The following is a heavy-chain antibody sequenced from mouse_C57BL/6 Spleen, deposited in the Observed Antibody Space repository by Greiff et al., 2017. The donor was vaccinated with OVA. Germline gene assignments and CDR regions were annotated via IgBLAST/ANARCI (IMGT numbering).Heavy chain of an antibody. Sequence: QVQLQQPGAELVMPGASVKLSCKASGYTFTSYWMHWVKQRPGQGLEWIGEIDPSDSYTTSNQKFKGTSTLTVTKSSSTAYMQISSLTSEDSAVYYCARGYSGAMDYWGQGTSVTVSS. J-gene: IGHJ4*01. D-gene: IGHD2-14*01. CDR2: IDPSDSYT. CDR1: GYTFTSYW. CDR3: ARGYSGAMDY. V-gene: IGHV1-69*01.